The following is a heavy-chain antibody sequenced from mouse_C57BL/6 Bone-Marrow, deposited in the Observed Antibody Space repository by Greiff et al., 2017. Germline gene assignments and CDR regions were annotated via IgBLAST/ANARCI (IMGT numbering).Heavy chain of an antibody. CDR3: ARGSPWYFDV. V-gene: IGHV1-61*01. J-gene: IGHJ1*03. CDR2: IYPSDSET. D-gene: IGHD1-1*02. CDR1: GYTFTSYW. Sequence: VQLQQPGAELVRPGSSVKLSCKASGYTFTSYWMDWVKQRPGQGLEWIGNIYPSDSETHYNQKFKDKATLTVDKSSSTAYMQLSSLTSEDSAVYYCARGSPWYFDVWGTGATVTGSS.